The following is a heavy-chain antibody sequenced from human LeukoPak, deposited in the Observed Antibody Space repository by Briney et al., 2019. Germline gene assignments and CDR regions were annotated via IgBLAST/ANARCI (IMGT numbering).Heavy chain of an antibody. CDR1: SGSISTSNYY. V-gene: IGHV4-39*07. J-gene: IGHJ6*03. CDR3: ARVAGLWFGDAYYYYMDV. D-gene: IGHD3-10*01. Sequence: KPSETLSLTCTVSSGSISTSNYYWGWVRQPPGKALEWIGNIFYSGSTYYSPSLKSRVTISLDTSRNQFSLKLTSVTAADTALYYCARVAGLWFGDAYYYYMDVWGKGTTVTISS. CDR2: IFYSGST.